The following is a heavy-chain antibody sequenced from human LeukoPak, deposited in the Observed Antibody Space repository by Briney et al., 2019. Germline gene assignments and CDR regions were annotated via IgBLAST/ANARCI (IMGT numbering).Heavy chain of an antibody. V-gene: IGHV1-2*02. CDR2: INPNSGGT. D-gene: IGHD2-2*01. CDR3: ARGVVPAAIGGFYYYYYYMDV. CDR1: GYTFTGYY. Sequence: ASVKVSCKASGYTFTGYYMHWVRQAPGQGLEWMGWINPNSGGTNYAQKFQGRVTMTRDTPISTAYMELSRLRSDDTAVYYCARGVVPAAIGGFYYYYYYMDVWGKGTTVTVSS. J-gene: IGHJ6*03.